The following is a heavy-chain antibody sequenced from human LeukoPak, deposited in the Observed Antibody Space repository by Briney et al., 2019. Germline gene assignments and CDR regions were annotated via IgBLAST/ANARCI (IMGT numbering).Heavy chain of an antibody. V-gene: IGHV3-33*01. CDR2: IWYDGGKK. Sequence: GGSLRPSCAASGFIFDTYGMHWVRQAPGKGLEWVAVIWYDGGKKYYADSVKGRFTISRDNSKNTLSLQMNSLRAEDTAVYYCARGYCSGTACDLDYCGQGALFSASS. J-gene: IGHJ4*02. CDR3: ARGYCSGTACDLDY. D-gene: IGHD2-15*01. CDR1: GFIFDTYG.